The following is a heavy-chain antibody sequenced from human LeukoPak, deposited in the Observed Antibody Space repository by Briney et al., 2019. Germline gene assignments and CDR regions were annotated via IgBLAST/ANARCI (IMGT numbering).Heavy chain of an antibody. CDR3: ASFTSISEDY. D-gene: IGHD3-3*01. CDR2: ISYDGSNK. V-gene: IGHV3-30*03. CDR1: GFTFSSYG. Sequence: GGSLRLSCAASGFTFSSYGMHWVRQAPGKGLEWVAVISYDGSNKYYADSVKGRFTISRDNSKNTLYLQMNSLRAEDTAVYYCASFTSISEDYWGQGTLVTVSS. J-gene: IGHJ4*02.